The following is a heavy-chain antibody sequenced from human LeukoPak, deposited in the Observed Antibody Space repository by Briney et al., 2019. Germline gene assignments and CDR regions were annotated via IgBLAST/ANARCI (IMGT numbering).Heavy chain of an antibody. V-gene: IGHV4-39*07. CDR1: GGSISSSSYY. Sequence: SETLSLTCTVSGGSISSSSYYWGWIRQPPGKGLEWIGSIYYSGSTYYNPSLKSRVTISVDTSKNQFSLKLSSVTAADTAVYYCARVSVFIISGYRFDPWGQGTLVTVSS. CDR3: ARVSVFIISGYRFDP. J-gene: IGHJ5*02. D-gene: IGHD3-3*01. CDR2: IYYSGST.